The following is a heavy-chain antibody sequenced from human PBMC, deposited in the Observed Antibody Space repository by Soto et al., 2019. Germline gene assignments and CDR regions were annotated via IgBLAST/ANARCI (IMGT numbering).Heavy chain of an antibody. D-gene: IGHD3-10*01. CDR1: GFTFSSYA. CDR2: ISYDGSNK. J-gene: IGHJ4*02. V-gene: IGHV3-30-3*01. Sequence: QVQLVESGGGVVQPGRSLRLSCAASGFTFSSYAMHWVRQAPGKGLEWVAVISYDGSNKYYADSVKGRFTISRDNSKNTLYLQMTSLRAEDTAVYYCARGVVLWFGELKPLTRGRFDYWGQGTLVTVSS. CDR3: ARGVVLWFGELKPLTRGRFDY.